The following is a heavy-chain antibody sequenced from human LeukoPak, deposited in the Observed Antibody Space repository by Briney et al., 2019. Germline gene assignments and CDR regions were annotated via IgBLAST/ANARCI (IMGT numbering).Heavy chain of an antibody. D-gene: IGHD3-22*01. CDR2: ISAYNGNT. Sequence: ASVTVSCTASGYTFTSYGISWVRQAPGQGLEWMGWISAYNGNTNYAQKLQGRVTMTTDTSTSTAYMELRSLRSDDTAVYYCARWPPYYYDSSGYSAYYYYGMDVWGQGTTVTVSS. V-gene: IGHV1-18*01. CDR3: ARWPPYYYDSSGYSAYYYYGMDV. J-gene: IGHJ6*02. CDR1: GYTFTSYG.